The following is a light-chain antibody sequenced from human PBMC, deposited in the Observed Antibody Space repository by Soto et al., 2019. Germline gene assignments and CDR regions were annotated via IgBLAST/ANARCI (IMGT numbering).Light chain of an antibody. CDR1: SSDIGSYNR. CDR3: SSYTSTTTLVV. V-gene: IGLV2-14*03. J-gene: IGLJ2*01. Sequence: QSALTQPASVSGSPGQSITISCTGTSSDIGSYNRVSWYQQHPGKAPKLMIFNVSNRPSGVSDRFSGSKSGNTASLTIAGLQPEDEADYHCSSYTSTTTLVVFGGGTKVTVL. CDR2: NVS.